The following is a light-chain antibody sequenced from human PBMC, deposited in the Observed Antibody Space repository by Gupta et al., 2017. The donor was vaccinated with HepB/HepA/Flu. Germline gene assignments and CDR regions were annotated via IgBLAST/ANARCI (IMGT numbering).Light chain of an antibody. CDR3: QQYDNLPLT. V-gene: IGKV1-33*01. Sequence: DIQMIQSPSSLSASVSDRVTITCQASQDISNYLNWYQVKPGKAPKLLIYDASNLETGVPSRFRGSGSGTHFTFTISSLQPEDIATYYCQQYDNLPLTFGGGTKVEIK. CDR1: QDISNY. J-gene: IGKJ4*01. CDR2: DAS.